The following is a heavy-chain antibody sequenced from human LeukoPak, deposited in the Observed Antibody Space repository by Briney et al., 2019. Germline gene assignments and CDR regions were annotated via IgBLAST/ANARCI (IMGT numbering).Heavy chain of an antibody. Sequence: PGRSLRLSCAASGFTFDDYAMHWVRQAPGKGLEWVSGISWNSGSIGYADSVKGRFTISRDNAKNSLYLQMNSLRAEDTALYYCAKGGAYDSKAPADYWGQGTLVTVSS. V-gene: IGHV3-9*01. CDR1: GFTFDDYA. J-gene: IGHJ4*02. CDR2: ISWNSGSI. CDR3: AKGGAYDSKAPADY. D-gene: IGHD3-22*01.